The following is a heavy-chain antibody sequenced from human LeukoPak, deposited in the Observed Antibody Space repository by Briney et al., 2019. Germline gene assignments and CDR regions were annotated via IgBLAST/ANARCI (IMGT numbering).Heavy chain of an antibody. V-gene: IGHV3-23*01. CDR1: GFTFSSCA. J-gene: IGHJ4*02. CDR3: ARSSGWWSLDY. D-gene: IGHD6-19*01. Sequence: GGSLRLSCAASGFTFSSCAMSWVRLAPGKGLEWVSAVSGSGSNTYYADSVKGRFTISRDNSRNTLYLQMNSLRAEDTAVYYCARSSGWWSLDYWGQGTLVTVSS. CDR2: VSGSGSNT.